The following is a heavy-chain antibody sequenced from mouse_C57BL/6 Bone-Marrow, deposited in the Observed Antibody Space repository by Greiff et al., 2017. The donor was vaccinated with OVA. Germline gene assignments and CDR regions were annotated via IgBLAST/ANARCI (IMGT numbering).Heavy chain of an antibody. D-gene: IGHD1-1*01. CDR1: GYTFTDHT. CDR2: IYPRDGST. V-gene: IGHV1-78*01. J-gene: IGHJ4*01. CDR3: ARYYDYYAMDY. Sequence: QVQLQQSDAELVKPGASVKISCKVSGYTFTDHTIHWMKQRPEPGLEWIGYIYPRDGSTTYNEKFKGKATLTADKSSNTAYMQLNSLTSEDSAVYFCARYYDYYAMDYWGQGTSVTVSS.